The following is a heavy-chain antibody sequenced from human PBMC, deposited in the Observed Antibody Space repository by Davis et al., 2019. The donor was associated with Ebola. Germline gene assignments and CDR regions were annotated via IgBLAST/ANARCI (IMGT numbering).Heavy chain of an antibody. CDR2: LYPADSST. V-gene: IGHV5-51*01. CDR1: GYNFPSYW. Sequence: GESLKISCKGSGYNFPSYWIAWVRQMPGKGLEWMGSLYPADSSTRYSPSFQGQVTISADKSISTAYLQWSSLEASDTAMYFCARRVRSGDPGMDVWGQGTTVTVSS. D-gene: IGHD6-19*01. CDR3: ARRVRSGDPGMDV. J-gene: IGHJ6*02.